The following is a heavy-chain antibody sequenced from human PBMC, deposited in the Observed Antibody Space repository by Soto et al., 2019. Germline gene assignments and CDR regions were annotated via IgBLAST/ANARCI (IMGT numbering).Heavy chain of an antibody. V-gene: IGHV3-23*01. CDR3: AKDAKILDWLPTSYYFDF. Sequence: EVQVLESGGGLAQPGRYLRLSCAVSGLSFSSYAMTWVRQSPGKGLEWDSSISGSGNSTYSADSVRGRFTISRDNSKNTLYLQMNSLRAEDTAVYYCAKDAKILDWLPTSYYFDFWGQGTLVTVSS. D-gene: IGHD3-9*01. CDR2: ISGSGNST. J-gene: IGHJ4*02. CDR1: GLSFSSYA.